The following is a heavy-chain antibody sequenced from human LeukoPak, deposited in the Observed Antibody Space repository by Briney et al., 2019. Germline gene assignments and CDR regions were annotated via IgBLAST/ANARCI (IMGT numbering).Heavy chain of an antibody. CDR2: IAPNSGGT. Sequence: GASVKVSCKASGYTFTGNHVHWVRQAPGQGLEWMGWIAPNSGGTMYAQKFHDRVTMTSDTSISTAYMELSGLRSDDTAVYFCAKEADIVSFDLWGRGTLVTVSS. D-gene: IGHD2-15*01. V-gene: IGHV1-2*02. J-gene: IGHJ2*01. CDR1: GYTFTGNH. CDR3: AKEADIVSFDL.